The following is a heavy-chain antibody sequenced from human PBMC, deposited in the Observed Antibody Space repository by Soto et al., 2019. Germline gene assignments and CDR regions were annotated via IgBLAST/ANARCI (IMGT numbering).Heavy chain of an antibody. D-gene: IGHD7-27*01. J-gene: IGHJ4*02. CDR1: GGSFSSYY. CDR2: INHSGST. V-gene: IGHV4-34*01. CDR3: ARGWGRIFDY. Sequence: SETLSLTCAVYGGSFSSYYWNWIRQPPGKGLEWIGEINHSGSTNYNPSLKSRVTISVDTSKNQFSLKLSSVTAADTAVYYCARGWGRIFDYWGQGTLVTVSS.